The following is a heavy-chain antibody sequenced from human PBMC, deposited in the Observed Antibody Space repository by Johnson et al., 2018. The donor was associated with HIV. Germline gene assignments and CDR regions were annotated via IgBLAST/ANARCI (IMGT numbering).Heavy chain of an antibody. D-gene: IGHD6-13*01. J-gene: IGHJ1*01. CDR2: IYSGGST. V-gene: IGHV3-53*04. CDR1: GFTVSSNY. CDR3: ARVRAGIAAAGRGLLGLRWAM. Sequence: VQLVESGGGVVQPGRSLILSCAASGFTVSSNYMSWVRQAPGKGLEWVSVIYSGGSTYYADSVKGRFTISRDNSKNTLYLQMNSLRVEDTAMYYCARVRAGIAAAGRGLLGLRWAMWG.